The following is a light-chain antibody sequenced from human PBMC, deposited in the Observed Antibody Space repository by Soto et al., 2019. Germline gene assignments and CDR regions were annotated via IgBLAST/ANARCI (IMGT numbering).Light chain of an antibody. CDR2: EVS. CDR1: SSDVGGYNY. CDR3: SSYKGNNIFVV. V-gene: IGLV2-14*01. J-gene: IGLJ2*01. Sequence: QSVLTQPASVSGSPGQSITISCTGTSSDVGGYNYVSWYQQHPGKAPKLMIYEVSNRPSGVSNRFSGSKSGNTASLTVSGLQAEDEADYYCSSYKGNNIFVVFGGGTKLTVL.